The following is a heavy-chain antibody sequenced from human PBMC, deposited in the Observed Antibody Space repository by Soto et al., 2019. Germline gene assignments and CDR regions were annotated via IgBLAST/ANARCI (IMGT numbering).Heavy chain of an antibody. CDR2: IYTGGTA. CDR1: GFGVSNNY. J-gene: IGHJ4*02. V-gene: IGHV3-53*01. Sequence: GGSLRLSCAASGFGVSNNYLTWVRQAPGKGLEWVSIIYTGGTAYYTDSVKGRFTISRDNSKNTLYLHMSSLRVEDTAIYYCAREGGGHGGFFDLWGQGALVTVSS. CDR3: AREGGGHGGFFDL. D-gene: IGHD5-12*01.